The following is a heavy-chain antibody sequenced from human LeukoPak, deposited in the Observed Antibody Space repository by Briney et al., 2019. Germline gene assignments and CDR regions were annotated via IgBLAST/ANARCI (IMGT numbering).Heavy chain of an antibody. CDR3: ARSPPYGAGSAFDI. V-gene: IGHV4-4*09. J-gene: IGHJ3*02. CDR1: GGSISSYY. Sequence: PSETLSLTCTVSGGSISSYYWSWIRQPPGKGLEWIGYIYTSGSTNYNPSLKSRVTISVDTSKNQFSLELSSVTAADTAVYYCARSPPYGAGSAFDIWGQGTMVTVSS. CDR2: IYTSGST. D-gene: IGHD4-17*01.